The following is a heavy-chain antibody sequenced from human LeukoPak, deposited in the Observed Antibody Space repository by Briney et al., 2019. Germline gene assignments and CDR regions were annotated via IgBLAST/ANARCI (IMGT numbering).Heavy chain of an antibody. J-gene: IGHJ4*02. CDR1: GGTFNRHA. CDR3: ARGVAVAGTEEFFDY. V-gene: IGHV3-53*01. CDR2: IYSGGST. Sequence: SCKASGGTFNRHAISWVRQAPGKGLEWVSVIYSGGSTYYADSVKGRFTISRDNSKNTLYLQMNSLRAEDTAVYYCARGVAVAGTEEFFDYWGQGTLVTVSS. D-gene: IGHD6-19*01.